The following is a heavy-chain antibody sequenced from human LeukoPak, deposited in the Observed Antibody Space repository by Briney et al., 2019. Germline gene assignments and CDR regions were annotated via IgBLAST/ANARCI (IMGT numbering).Heavy chain of an antibody. CDR3: ARGGDSSSEEGSFDY. V-gene: IGHV4-34*01. Sequence: SETLSLTCAVYGGSFSGYYWSWIRQPPGKGLEWIGEINHSGSTNYNPSLKSRVTISVDTSKNQFSLNLSSVTAADTAVYYCARGGDSSSEEGSFDYWGQGTLVTVSS. D-gene: IGHD6-13*01. CDR1: GGSFSGYY. CDR2: INHSGST. J-gene: IGHJ4*02.